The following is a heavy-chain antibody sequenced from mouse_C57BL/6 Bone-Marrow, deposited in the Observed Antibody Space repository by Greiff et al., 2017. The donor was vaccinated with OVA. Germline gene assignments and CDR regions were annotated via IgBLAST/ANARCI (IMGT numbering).Heavy chain of an antibody. Sequence: VQLQQSGPGLVNPSQSLSLTCSVTGYSITSGYYWNWIRQFPGNKLEWMGYISYDGSNNYNPSLKNRISITRDTSKNQFFLKLNSVTTEDTATYYCAITTVVATDYWGQGTSVTVSS. CDR1: GYSITSGYY. V-gene: IGHV3-6*01. CDR3: AITTVVATDY. J-gene: IGHJ4*01. CDR2: ISYDGSN. D-gene: IGHD1-1*01.